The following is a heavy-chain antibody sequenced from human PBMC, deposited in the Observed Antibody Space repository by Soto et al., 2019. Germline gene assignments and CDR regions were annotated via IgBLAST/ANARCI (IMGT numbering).Heavy chain of an antibody. CDR3: AALGVNFDH. D-gene: IGHD2-8*01. CDR2: INPNSGNR. J-gene: IGHJ4*02. Sequence: ASVKVSCKASGYTFTDYYMHWVRQAPGQGLEWMGWINPNSGNRHYAQKFQERVTITRDMSTNTAYMELSSLRSEDTAVYYCAALGVNFDHWGQGSLVTVSS. V-gene: IGHV1-2*02. CDR1: GYTFTDYY.